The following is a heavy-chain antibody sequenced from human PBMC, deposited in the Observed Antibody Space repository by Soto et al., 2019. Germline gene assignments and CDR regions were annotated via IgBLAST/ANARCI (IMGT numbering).Heavy chain of an antibody. CDR2: INHSGVT. J-gene: IGHJ4*01. CDR1: GGSFIGYY. CDR3: ATVNTVTSYFFES. V-gene: IGHV4-34*01. D-gene: IGHD4-17*01. Sequence: PSETLSLTCTVHGGSFIGYYWSWIRQPPGKGLEWIGEINHSGVTNYNPSLKSRISISIDTSKNQFSLTVTSVTAADTALYYCATVNTVTSYFFESWGQGTLVTVSS.